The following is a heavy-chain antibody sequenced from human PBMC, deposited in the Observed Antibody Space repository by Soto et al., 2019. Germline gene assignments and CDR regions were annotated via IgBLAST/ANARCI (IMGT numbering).Heavy chain of an antibody. CDR1: EFTFRSYW. Sequence: EVQLVDSGGGLVQPGGSLRLSCAASEFTFRSYWMHWVRQSPGTGLVWVSRISGDGSSTNYADSVKGRFTISTDNDKNTVYVKIDSLRDEATAVYYCARRRPGTYGAFDRWGKATMVTVSS. CDR3: ARRRPGTYGAFDR. CDR2: ISGDGSST. D-gene: IGHD1-7*01. J-gene: IGHJ3*01. V-gene: IGHV3-74*01.